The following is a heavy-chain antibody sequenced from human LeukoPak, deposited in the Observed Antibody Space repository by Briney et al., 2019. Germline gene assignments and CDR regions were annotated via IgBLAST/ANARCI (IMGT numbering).Heavy chain of an antibody. CDR1: GYTFTGYY. V-gene: IGHV1-69*05. Sequence: SVKVSCKASGYTFTGYYMHWVRQAPGQGLEWMGGIIPIFGSANYAQKFQGRVTITTDESTSIAYMELSSLRSEDTAVYYCAGGYGDYGDAVDAFDIWGQGTMVTVSS. J-gene: IGHJ3*02. CDR2: IIPIFGSA. D-gene: IGHD4-17*01. CDR3: AGGYGDYGDAVDAFDI.